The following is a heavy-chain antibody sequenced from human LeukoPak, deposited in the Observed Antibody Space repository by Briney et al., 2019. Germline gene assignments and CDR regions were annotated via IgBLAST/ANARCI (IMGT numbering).Heavy chain of an antibody. J-gene: IGHJ5*02. CDR2: IIPILGIA. V-gene: IGHV1-69*04. CDR1: GGTLSSYA. D-gene: IGHD6-19*01. Sequence: SVKVSCKASGGTLSSYAISWVRQAPGQGLEWMGRIIPILGIANYAQKFQGRVTITANKSTNTAYMELSSLRSEDTAVYYCANRIAVTTTDADPWGQGTLVTVSS. CDR3: ANRIAVTTTDADP.